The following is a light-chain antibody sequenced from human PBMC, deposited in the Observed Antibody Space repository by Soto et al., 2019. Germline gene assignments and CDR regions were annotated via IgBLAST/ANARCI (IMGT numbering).Light chain of an antibody. J-gene: IGKJ4*01. V-gene: IGKV3-11*01. CDR3: QQRSSWPPPT. CDR2: DAS. Sequence: PGERATLSCRASQNVANSLAWYQKKPGQAPRLLIYDASNRATGIPPRFSGSGSGTDFTLTISSLEPEDFAVYYCQQRSSWPPPTFGGGTKVDIK. CDR1: QNVANS.